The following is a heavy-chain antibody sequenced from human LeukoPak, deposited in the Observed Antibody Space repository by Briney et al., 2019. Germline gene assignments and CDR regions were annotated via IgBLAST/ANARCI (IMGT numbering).Heavy chain of an antibody. CDR3: ASQGYSYGRALTDY. V-gene: IGHV3-11*01. CDR1: GFTFSDYY. CDR2: ISSSGTTI. D-gene: IGHD5-18*01. J-gene: IGHJ4*02. Sequence: GGSLRLSCAASGFTFSDYYMSWIRQAPGKGLEWVSYISSSGTTIYYADSVKGRFTISRDNAKNSLYLQMNSLRAEDTAVYYCASQGYSYGRALTDYWGQGTLVTVSS.